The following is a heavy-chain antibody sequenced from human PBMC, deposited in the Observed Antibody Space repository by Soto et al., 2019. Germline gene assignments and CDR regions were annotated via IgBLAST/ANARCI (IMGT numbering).Heavy chain of an antibody. D-gene: IGHD6-13*01. CDR3: ARGPPYSSSWCIKDPGMDY. V-gene: IGHV1-2*04. CDR1: GYTFTGYY. Sequence: ASVKVSCKASGYTFTGYYMHWVRQAPGQGLEWMGWINPNSGGTNYAQKFQGWVTMTRDTSISTAYMELSRLRSDDTAVYYCARGPPYSSSWCIKDPGMDYWGQGTLVTVSS. CDR2: INPNSGGT. J-gene: IGHJ4*02.